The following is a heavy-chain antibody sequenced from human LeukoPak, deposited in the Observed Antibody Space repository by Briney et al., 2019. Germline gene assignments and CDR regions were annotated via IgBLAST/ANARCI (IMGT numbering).Heavy chain of an antibody. D-gene: IGHD3-10*01. Sequence: PGGSLRLSCAASGFTFSSYGMHWVRQAPGKGLEWVAVIWYDGSNKYYADSVKGRFTISRDNSKNTLYLQMNSLRAEDTAVYYCAKAPITGSLRGSFDYWGQGTLVTVSS. CDR1: GFTFSSYG. V-gene: IGHV3-33*06. CDR2: IWYDGSNK. CDR3: AKAPITGSLRGSFDY. J-gene: IGHJ4*02.